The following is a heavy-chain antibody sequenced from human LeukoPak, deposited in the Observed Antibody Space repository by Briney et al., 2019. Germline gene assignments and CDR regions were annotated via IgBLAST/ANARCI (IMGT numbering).Heavy chain of an antibody. CDR1: GYTFTSYD. V-gene: IGHV1-8*03. J-gene: IGHJ4*02. D-gene: IGHD6-19*01. CDR3: ARDFSGWYFYFDY. Sequence: ALVKVSCKASGYTFTSYDINWVRQATGQGLEWMGWMNPNSGNTGYAQKFQGRVTITRNTSISTAYMELSSLRSEDTAVYYCARDFSGWYFYFDYWGQGTLVTVSS. CDR2: MNPNSGNT.